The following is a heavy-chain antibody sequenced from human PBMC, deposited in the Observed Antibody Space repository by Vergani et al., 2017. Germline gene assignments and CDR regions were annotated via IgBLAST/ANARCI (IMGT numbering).Heavy chain of an antibody. J-gene: IGHJ6*02. D-gene: IGHD2-21*02. CDR3: ARHRGDYYRAGMDV. Sequence: QVQLQESGPGLVKPSETLSLTCAVSAYSISSTYYWGWTRQPPGKGLEWIGNIYHTGSSYYNPSLKSRVTISVDTSKNQFSLKLSAVTAADTAVYSSARHRGDYYRAGMDVWGQGTTVTVSS. V-gene: IGHV4-38-2*01. CDR2: IYHTGSS. CDR1: AYSISSTYY.